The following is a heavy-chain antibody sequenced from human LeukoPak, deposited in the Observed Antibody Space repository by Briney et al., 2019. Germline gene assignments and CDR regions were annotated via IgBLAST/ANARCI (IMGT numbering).Heavy chain of an antibody. CDR1: GGSISSYY. V-gene: IGHV4-59*01. J-gene: IGHJ4*02. CDR2: IYYSGST. CDR3: ARGPTRRTFDY. Sequence: PSETLSLTCTVSGGSISSYYWSWIRQPPGKGLEWIGYIYYSGSTNYNPSLKSRVTISVDTSKNQFSLKLSSVTAADKAVYYCARGPTRRTFDYWGQGTLVTVSS.